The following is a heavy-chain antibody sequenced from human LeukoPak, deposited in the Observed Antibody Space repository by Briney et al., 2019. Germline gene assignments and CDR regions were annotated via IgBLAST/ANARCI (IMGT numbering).Heavy chain of an antibody. J-gene: IGHJ6*03. D-gene: IGHD3-9*01. V-gene: IGHV4-59*01. Sequence: SETLSLTCTVSGGSISSYYWSWIRQPPGKGLEWIGYIYYSGSTNYNPSLKSRVTISVDTSKNQFSLKLSSVTAADTAVYYCARVGYDILTGHLGGYYYYYMDVWGKGTTVTISS. CDR3: ARVGYDILTGHLGGYYYYYMDV. CDR1: GGSISSYY. CDR2: IYYSGST.